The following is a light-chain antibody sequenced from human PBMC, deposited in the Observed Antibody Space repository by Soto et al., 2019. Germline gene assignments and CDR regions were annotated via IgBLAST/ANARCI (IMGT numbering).Light chain of an antibody. CDR3: QQRSSWPLT. Sequence: EILFTQSPATQSLSPGERATLSCRARPTLSSYLAWYQQQPGQAPRLLIYDTSNRATGIPARFSGSGSGTDFSLTISSLEPEDFAVYYCQQRSSWPLTFGGGTKVDIK. CDR2: DTS. CDR1: PTLSSY. V-gene: IGKV3-11*01. J-gene: IGKJ4*01.